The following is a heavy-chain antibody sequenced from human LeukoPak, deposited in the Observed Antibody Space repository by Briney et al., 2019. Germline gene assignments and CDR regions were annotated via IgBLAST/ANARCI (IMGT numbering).Heavy chain of an antibody. V-gene: IGHV4-59*01. Sequence: ASETLSLTCTVSGGSISSYYWSWIRQPPGKGLEWIGYIYYSGSTNYNPSLKSRVTISVDTSKNQFSLKLSSVTAADTAVYYCARESGSALDYWGQGTLVTVSS. J-gene: IGHJ4*02. D-gene: IGHD1-26*01. CDR3: ARESGSALDY. CDR2: IYYSGST. CDR1: GGSISSYY.